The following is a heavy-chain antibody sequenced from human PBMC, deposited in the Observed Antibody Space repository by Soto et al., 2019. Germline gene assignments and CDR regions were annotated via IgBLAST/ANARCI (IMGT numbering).Heavy chain of an antibody. CDR2: ITGNGVNT. J-gene: IGHJ4*02. CDR1: GFTFDSYA. CDR3: AKGRAFGGAFDD. D-gene: IGHD3-16*01. Sequence: ESGGKLVQSGGSLRLSCAASGFTFDSYAMNWVRQAPGKGLEWVSVITGNGVNTYYADSVEGRFTVSRDNSKDTLYLEMSSLRVEDTAIYFCAKGRAFGGAFDDWGQGTLVTVSS. V-gene: IGHV3-23*01.